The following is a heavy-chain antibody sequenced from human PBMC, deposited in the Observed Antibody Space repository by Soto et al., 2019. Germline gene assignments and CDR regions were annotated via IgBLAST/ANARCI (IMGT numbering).Heavy chain of an antibody. J-gene: IGHJ4*02. Sequence: QVQLVESGGGVVQPRRSLRLSCAASGFTFSSYGMHWVRQAPGKVLEWVAMISHDGSKRYYADSLKGRFTISRDNSKNTLYLQMNSLRAEDTAVYYCAKDGGYSGYDMGSYYFDYWGQGTLVTVSS. D-gene: IGHD5-12*01. CDR2: ISHDGSKR. V-gene: IGHV3-30*18. CDR1: GFTFSSYG. CDR3: AKDGGYSGYDMGSYYFDY.